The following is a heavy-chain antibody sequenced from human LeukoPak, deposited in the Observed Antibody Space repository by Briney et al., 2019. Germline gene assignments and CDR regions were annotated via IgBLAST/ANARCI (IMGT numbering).Heavy chain of an antibody. Sequence: SVKVSCKASGGTFSSYAISWVRQAPGQGLEWMGGIIPIFGTANYAQKFQGRVTITADKSTSTAYMELSSLRSEDTGVYYCARGYYYGSGSYNPYDYWGQGTLVTVSS. CDR1: GGTFSSYA. V-gene: IGHV1-69*06. CDR2: IIPIFGTA. J-gene: IGHJ4*02. CDR3: ARGYYYGSGSYNPYDY. D-gene: IGHD3-10*01.